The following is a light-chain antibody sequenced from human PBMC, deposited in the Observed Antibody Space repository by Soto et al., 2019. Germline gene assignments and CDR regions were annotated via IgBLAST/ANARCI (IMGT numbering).Light chain of an antibody. CDR3: QHYKSDSEA. CDR2: KAS. J-gene: IGKJ1*01. V-gene: IGKV1-5*03. CDR1: QTLXSW. Sequence: DIQLTQSPSTLSASVGDRVTITCRASQTLXSWLAWYQAKPGKAPKVLXAKASTLKRGGPSRLSGSGSGTEFTLTISSMQPDDFSNYYCQHYKSDSEAFGQGTKVDIK.